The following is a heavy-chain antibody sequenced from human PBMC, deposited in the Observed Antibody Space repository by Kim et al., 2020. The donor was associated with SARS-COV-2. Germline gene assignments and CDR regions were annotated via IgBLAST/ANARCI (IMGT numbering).Heavy chain of an antibody. Sequence: SETLSLTCTVSGGSIRSSSYYWGWVRQPPGKGLEWIGTVYYSGNTYYNPSLKSRVTISVDTSKNQFSLKLSSVTAADTAVYYCAGQGAQSSSWYVSARRYDLDDWGQGTLVTVSS. J-gene: IGHJ4*02. CDR3: AGQGAQSSSWYVSARRYDLDD. CDR1: GGSIRSSSYY. V-gene: IGHV4-39*01. D-gene: IGHD6-13*01. CDR2: VYYSGNT.